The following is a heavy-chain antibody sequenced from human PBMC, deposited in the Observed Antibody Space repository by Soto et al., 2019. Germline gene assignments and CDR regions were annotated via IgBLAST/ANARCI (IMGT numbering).Heavy chain of an antibody. V-gene: IGHV1-18*01. Sequence: QVQLVQSGDEVKKPGASVKVSCKTSGYIFTSYAITWVRQAPGQGLEWMAWINTYNGNTDYAQKFQGRVTMTPDTSTSTVYMEVRSLRSDDTAVYYCARDPGDLVVAVTVFDRWGQGTLVTVSS. CDR3: ARDPGDLVVAVTVFDR. CDR1: GYIFTSYA. J-gene: IGHJ4*02. D-gene: IGHD2-21*01. CDR2: INTYNGNT.